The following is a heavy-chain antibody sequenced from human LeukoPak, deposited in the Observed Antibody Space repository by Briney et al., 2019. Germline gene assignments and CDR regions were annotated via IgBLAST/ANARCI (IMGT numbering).Heavy chain of an antibody. Sequence: SVKVSCKASGGTFSSYAISWVRQAPGQGLEWMGGIIPIFGTAIYAQKFQGRVTMTEDTSTDTAYMELSSLRSEDTAVYYCATDRGYSGSWLGYWGQGTLVTVSS. CDR3: ATDRGYSGSWLGY. CDR2: IIPIFGTA. J-gene: IGHJ4*02. CDR1: GGTFSSYA. V-gene: IGHV1-69*06. D-gene: IGHD1-26*01.